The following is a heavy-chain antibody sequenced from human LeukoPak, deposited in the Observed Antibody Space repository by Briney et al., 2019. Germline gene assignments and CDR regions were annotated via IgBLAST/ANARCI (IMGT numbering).Heavy chain of an antibody. Sequence: GGSLRLSCAVSGFSVSSFGVSWVRQASGKGLEWISAISLNGETTWYADSVKGRFTISRDNSKNTLYLQLTSLRAEDTAVYYCAQGFSSGWYPYWGQGSLVSVSS. CDR1: GFSVSSFG. CDR3: AQGFSSGWYPY. V-gene: IGHV3-23*01. J-gene: IGHJ4*02. D-gene: IGHD6-19*01. CDR2: ISLNGETT.